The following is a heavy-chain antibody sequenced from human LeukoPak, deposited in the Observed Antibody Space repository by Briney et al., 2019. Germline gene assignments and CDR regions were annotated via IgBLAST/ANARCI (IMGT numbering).Heavy chain of an antibody. J-gene: IGHJ5*02. V-gene: IGHV4-39*07. CDR2: IYYSGST. CDR1: GDSIISVNYY. CDR3: ARVLRIAAVAKWFDP. D-gene: IGHD6-13*01. Sequence: PSETLSLTCTVSGDSIISVNYYWGWIRQPPGKGLEWIGTIYYSGSTYYNPSLKSRVTISLNTSKNQFSLNLNSVTAADTAVYYCARVLRIAAVAKWFDPWGQGTLVTVSS.